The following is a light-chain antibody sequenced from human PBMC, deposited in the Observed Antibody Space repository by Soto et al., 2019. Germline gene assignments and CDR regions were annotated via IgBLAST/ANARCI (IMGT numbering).Light chain of an antibody. Sequence: DIPMTQSPSSLSTSVGDRVTITCRASQGISNYLAWYQQKPGKVPKLLIYAASTLQSGVPSRFSGSGSGTEFNLTISNLQPEDVATYYCQQYNRAPWTFGQGTKVEIK. CDR1: QGISNY. CDR2: AAS. J-gene: IGKJ1*01. V-gene: IGKV1-27*01. CDR3: QQYNRAPWT.